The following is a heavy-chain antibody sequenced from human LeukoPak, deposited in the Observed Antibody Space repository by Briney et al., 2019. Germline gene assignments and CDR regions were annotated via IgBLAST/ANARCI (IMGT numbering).Heavy chain of an antibody. V-gene: IGHV3-30*18. CDR1: GFTFSSYG. CDR3: AKDRDYYGSGSYYSPYYYYGMDV. Sequence: PGGSLRLSCAASGFTFSSYGMHWVRQAPGKGLEWVAVISYDGSNKYYADSVKGRFTISRDNSKNTLYLQMNSLRAEDTAVHYCAKDRDYYGSGSYYSPYYYYGMDVWGKGTTVTVSS. J-gene: IGHJ6*04. D-gene: IGHD3-10*01. CDR2: ISYDGSNK.